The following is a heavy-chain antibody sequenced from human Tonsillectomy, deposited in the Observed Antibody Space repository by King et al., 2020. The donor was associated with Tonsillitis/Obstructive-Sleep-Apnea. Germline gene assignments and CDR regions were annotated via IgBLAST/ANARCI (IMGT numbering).Heavy chain of an antibody. CDR1: GGSFSGYY. CDR2: INHSGST. CDR3: ARATMDCSSTSCYNGFDY. J-gene: IGHJ4*02. Sequence: VQLQQWGAGLLKPSETLSLTCAVYGGSFSGYYLSWIRQSPGKGLEWIGEINHSGSTNYNPSLKSRVTISIATSKNPFSLKLSSVTAADTAGSYCARATMDCSSTSCYNGFDYWGQGTLVTVSS. D-gene: IGHD2-2*02. V-gene: IGHV4-34*01.